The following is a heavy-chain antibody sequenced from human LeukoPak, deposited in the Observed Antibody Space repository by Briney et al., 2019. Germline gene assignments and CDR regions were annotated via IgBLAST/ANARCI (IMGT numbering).Heavy chain of an antibody. CDR3: ARGQAGDY. Sequence: GGSLRLSCAASGFTFGSYGMHWVRQAPGKGLEWVTFIRSDGSNKYYADSVKGRFTISRDNSMNTLFLQMDSLRPEDTAVYYCARGQAGDYWGLGTLVTVSS. CDR2: IRSDGSNK. CDR1: GFTFGSYG. V-gene: IGHV3-30*02. D-gene: IGHD3-10*01. J-gene: IGHJ4*02.